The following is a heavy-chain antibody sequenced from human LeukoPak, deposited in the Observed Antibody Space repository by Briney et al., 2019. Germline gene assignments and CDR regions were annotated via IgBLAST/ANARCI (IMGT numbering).Heavy chain of an antibody. V-gene: IGHV1-2*04. CDR2: INPNSGGT. D-gene: IGHD3-10*01. J-gene: IGHJ6*02. Sequence: GASVKVSCKASGYTFTGYYMHWVRQAPGQGVEWMGWINPNSGGTNYAQKFQGWVTMTRDTSISTAYLVLSRLRCDETAVFYCARDRELAPVFILDVWGQGTTVTVSS. CDR3: ARDRELAPVFILDV. CDR1: GYTFTGYY.